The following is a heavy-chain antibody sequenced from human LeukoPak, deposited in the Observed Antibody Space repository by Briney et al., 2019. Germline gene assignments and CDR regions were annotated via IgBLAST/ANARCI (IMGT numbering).Heavy chain of an antibody. V-gene: IGHV1-18*01. CDR2: IARNGNT. J-gene: IGHJ4*02. CDR3: AREQAGGLADY. Sequence: ASVKVSCKASGYTFANYGITWVRQAPGQGLEWMGWIARNGNTNYARKVQGRVSMTTDTSTTTAYMELRSLTSDDAAMYYCAREQAGGLADYRGQGTLVTVSS. D-gene: IGHD6-25*01. CDR1: GYTFANYG.